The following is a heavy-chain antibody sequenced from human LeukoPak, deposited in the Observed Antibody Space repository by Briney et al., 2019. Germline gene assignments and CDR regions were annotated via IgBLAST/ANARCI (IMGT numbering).Heavy chain of an antibody. V-gene: IGHV1-69*01. D-gene: IGHD7-27*01. CDR3: ARLVNWGPLGDY. Sequence: GSSVKVSCKASGGTFSSYAISWVRQAPGQGLEWMGGIIANVGTPSYAQKFQGRVTVTADESTSTIYLVVDSLRSDDTAVYYCARLVNWGPLGDYWGQGTLVTVSS. CDR2: IIANVGTP. CDR1: GGTFSSYA. J-gene: IGHJ4*02.